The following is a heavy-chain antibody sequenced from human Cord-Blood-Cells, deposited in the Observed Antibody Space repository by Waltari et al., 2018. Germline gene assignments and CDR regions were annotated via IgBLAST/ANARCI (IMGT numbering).Heavy chain of an antibody. CDR1: GGPISSSSYY. CDR2: IYYSGST. V-gene: IGHV4-39*01. J-gene: IGHJ5*02. CDR3: ARYSSSWYWFDP. D-gene: IGHD6-13*01. Sequence: QLQLQESGPGLVKPSETLSLTCTVSGGPISSSSYYWGWIRQPPGKGLEWIGSIYYSGSTYYNPSLKSRVTISVDTSKNQFSLKLSSVTAADTAVYYCARYSSSWYWFDPWGQGTLVTVSS.